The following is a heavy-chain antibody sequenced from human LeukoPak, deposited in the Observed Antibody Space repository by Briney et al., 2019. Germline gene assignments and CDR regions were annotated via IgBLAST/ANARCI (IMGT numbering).Heavy chain of an antibody. CDR1: GGSISSSSYY. CDR2: IYYSGST. Sequence: KPSETLSLTCTVSGGSISSSSYYWGWIRQPPGKGLEWIGSIYYSGSTYYNPSLKSRVTISVDTSKNQFSLKLSSVTAADTAVYYCARRIGYGRINYWGQGTLVTVSS. D-gene: IGHD5-12*01. CDR3: ARRIGYGRINY. V-gene: IGHV4-39*01. J-gene: IGHJ4*02.